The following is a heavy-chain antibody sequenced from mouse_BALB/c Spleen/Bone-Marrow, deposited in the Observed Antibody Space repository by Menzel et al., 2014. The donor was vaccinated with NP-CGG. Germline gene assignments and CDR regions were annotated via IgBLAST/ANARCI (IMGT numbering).Heavy chain of an antibody. V-gene: IGHV1-22*01. CDR2: INPNTGGT. Sequence: EVQLQQSGPELVKPGASVKISCKTSGYTFTDYTLHWVKQSHGKSLEWIGGINPNTGGTSYNQKFKDKASLTANKSSTTAYMKLRSLESEDSSVCFCARARWSYWGQGTTLTVSS. CDR1: GYTFTDYT. D-gene: IGHD2-3*01. CDR3: ARARWSY. J-gene: IGHJ2*01.